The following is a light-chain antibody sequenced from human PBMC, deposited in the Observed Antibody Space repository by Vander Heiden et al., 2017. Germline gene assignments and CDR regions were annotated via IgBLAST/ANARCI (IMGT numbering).Light chain of an antibody. CDR2: DAS. J-gene: IGKJ2*01. V-gene: IGKV3-11*01. CDR1: QSVSSY. Sequence: EIVLTQSPATLPLSPGERATLSCRASQSVSSYLAWYQQTPGQAPRLLIYDASNRATGIPARFSGSGSGTDFTLTISSLEPEDFAVYYCQQRSNWPPMYTFGQGTKLEIK. CDR3: QQRSNWPPMYT.